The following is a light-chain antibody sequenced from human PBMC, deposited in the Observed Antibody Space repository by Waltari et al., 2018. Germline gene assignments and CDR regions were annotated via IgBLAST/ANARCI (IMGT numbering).Light chain of an antibody. CDR2: DVR. CDR3: SSYTSTNTGV. J-gene: IGLJ2*01. CDR1: SSDVGGYNY. V-gene: IGLV2-14*03. Sequence: QSALTQPASVSGSPGQSITISCTGTSSDVGGYNYVSWYQQHPGKAPKLMIYDVRKRPSGVFNRFSGSKSCNTASLAISGLQAEDEADYYCSSYTSTNTGVFGGGTKLTVL.